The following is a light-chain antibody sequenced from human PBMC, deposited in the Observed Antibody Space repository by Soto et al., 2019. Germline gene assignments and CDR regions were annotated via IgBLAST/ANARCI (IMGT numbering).Light chain of an antibody. CDR2: GAS. J-gene: IGKJ1*01. Sequence: EIVLTQSPGTLSLSPGERATLSCRASQSLSKTYLAWYQKKPGQAPRLLIDGASSRGTGTPDRFSGSGSGTDFTLTISRLGPEDFAVYYCQQYVSPPWTCGQGTKVEIK. CDR1: QSLSKTY. V-gene: IGKV3-20*01. CDR3: QQYVSPPWT.